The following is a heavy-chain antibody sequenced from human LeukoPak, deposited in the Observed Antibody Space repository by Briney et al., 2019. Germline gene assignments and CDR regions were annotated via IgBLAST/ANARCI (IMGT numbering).Heavy chain of an antibody. J-gene: IGHJ4*02. CDR1: GFTFTNAW. Sequence: GGSLRLSCAASGFTFTNAWMSWVRQAPGKGLEWVGRIKRKTDGGTTDYAAPVKGRFTISRDDSKNTLYLQMNSLKTDDTAVYYCTTLRPQMVRGGPFDYWGQGALVTVSS. D-gene: IGHD3-10*01. CDR2: IKRKTDGGTT. V-gene: IGHV3-15*01. CDR3: TTLRPQMVRGGPFDY.